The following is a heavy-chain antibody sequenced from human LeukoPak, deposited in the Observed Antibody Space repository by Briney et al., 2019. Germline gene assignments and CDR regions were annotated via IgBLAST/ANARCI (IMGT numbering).Heavy chain of an antibody. CDR2: INPSGGST. V-gene: IGHV1-46*01. CDR3: ARDFYGSGSYYNGDNAFDT. Sequence: ASVKVSCKASGYTFTGYYMHWVRQAPGQGLEWMGIINPSGGSTSYAQKFQGRVTMTRDTSTSTVYMELGSLRSEDTAVYYCARDFYGSGSYYNGDNAFDTWGQGTMVTVSS. CDR1: GYTFTGYY. D-gene: IGHD3-10*01. J-gene: IGHJ3*02.